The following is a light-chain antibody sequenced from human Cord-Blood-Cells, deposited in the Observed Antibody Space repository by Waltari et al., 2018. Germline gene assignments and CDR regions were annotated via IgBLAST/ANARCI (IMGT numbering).Light chain of an antibody. V-gene: IGKV3-20*01. CDR3: QQYGSSPPFT. J-gene: IGKJ3*01. CDR1: QSLSSSY. CDR2: GAS. Sequence: EILLTQSPGTLSLSPGERATLSCRASQSLSSSYLAWYQQKPGQAPRLLIYGASSRATGIPDRFSGSGSGTDFTLTISRLEPEDFAVYYCQQYGSSPPFTFGPGTKVDIK.